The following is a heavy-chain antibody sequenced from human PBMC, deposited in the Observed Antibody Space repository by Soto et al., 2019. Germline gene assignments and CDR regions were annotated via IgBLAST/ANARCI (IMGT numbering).Heavy chain of an antibody. D-gene: IGHD6-13*01. J-gene: IGHJ4*02. CDR3: ARGFSTYGSRWYDNHLDY. Sequence: GASVKVSCKASGYTFTSYYIHWVRQAPGQGLEWMGVINPSGGSTSSAQKFQGRVTMTKDTSTSTVYMELSSLRSEDTAVYYCARGFSTYGSRWYDNHLDYWGQGTLVTVSS. V-gene: IGHV1-46*01. CDR2: INPSGGST. CDR1: GYTFTSYY.